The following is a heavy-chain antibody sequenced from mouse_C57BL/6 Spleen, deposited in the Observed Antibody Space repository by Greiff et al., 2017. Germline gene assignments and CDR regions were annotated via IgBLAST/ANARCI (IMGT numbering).Heavy chain of an antibody. CDR3: ARPYYGSSLYWYFDV. CDR1: GFTFSDYG. D-gene: IGHD1-1*01. V-gene: IGHV5-17*01. J-gene: IGHJ1*03. CDR2: ISSGSSTI. Sequence: EVQGVESGGGLVKPGGSLKLSCAASGFTFSDYGMHWVRQAPETGLEWVAYISSGSSTIYYADTVKGRFTISRDNAKNTLFLQMTSLRSEDTAMYYCARPYYGSSLYWYFDVWGTGTTVTVSS.